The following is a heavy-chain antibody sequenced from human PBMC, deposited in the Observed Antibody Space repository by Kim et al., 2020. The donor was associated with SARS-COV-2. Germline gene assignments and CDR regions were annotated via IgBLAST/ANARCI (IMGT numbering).Heavy chain of an antibody. Sequence: GGSLRLSCAASGFTFTSYAMSWVRQAPGKGLEWVSIIIGSGNTTHYADSVKGRFTISRDNSKNTLYLQMNRLRAEDAAVYYCAKGRANTRYCAMDVWGQGTTVTVSS. CDR2: IIGSGNTT. V-gene: IGHV3-23*01. CDR3: AKGRANTRYCAMDV. CDR1: GFTFTSYA. J-gene: IGHJ6*02.